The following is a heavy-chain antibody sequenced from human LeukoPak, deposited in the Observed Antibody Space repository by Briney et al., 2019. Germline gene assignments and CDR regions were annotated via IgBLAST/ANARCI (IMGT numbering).Heavy chain of an antibody. Sequence: SETLSLTCTVSGYSISRAYYWAWIRQSPGKGLEWIANIYHSGSTYYNPSLKSRVTISVDTSKNQFSLKLSSVTAADTAVYYCARGYGSGSYFDYWGQGTLVTVSS. D-gene: IGHD3-10*01. CDR3: ARGYGSGSYFDY. J-gene: IGHJ4*02. CDR1: GYSISRAYY. CDR2: IYHSGST. V-gene: IGHV4-38-2*02.